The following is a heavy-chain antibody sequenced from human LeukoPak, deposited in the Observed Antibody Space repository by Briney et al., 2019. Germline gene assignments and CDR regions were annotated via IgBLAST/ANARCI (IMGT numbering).Heavy chain of an antibody. CDR2: FDPEDGET. V-gene: IGHV1-24*01. J-gene: IGHJ4*02. Sequence: ASVKVSCKVSGYTLTELSMHWVRQAPGKGLEWMGGFDPEDGETIYAQKFQGRVTVTEDTSTDTAYMELSSLRSEDTAVYYCATDTRNPIWGQGTLVTVSS. D-gene: IGHD1-14*01. CDR3: ATDTRNPI. CDR1: GYTLTELS.